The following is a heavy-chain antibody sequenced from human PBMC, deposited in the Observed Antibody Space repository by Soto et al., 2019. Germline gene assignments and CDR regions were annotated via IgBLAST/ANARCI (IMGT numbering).Heavy chain of an antibody. V-gene: IGHV3-23*01. CDR1: GFTFGTYA. J-gene: IGHJ6*03. CDR2: ISGSGRTT. CDR3: AKFRGTSYSYYYMDV. D-gene: IGHD3-16*01. Sequence: EVQLLESGGGLVQPGGSLRLSCAASGFTFGTYAMNWLRQAPGRGLECVSFISGSGRTTYYADSVKGRFTVSRDNSKNTMYLHMNSLRAEDTALYYCAKFRGTSYSYYYMDVWGKGTTVTVSS.